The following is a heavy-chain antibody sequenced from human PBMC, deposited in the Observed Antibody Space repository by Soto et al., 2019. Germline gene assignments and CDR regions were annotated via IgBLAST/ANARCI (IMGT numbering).Heavy chain of an antibody. J-gene: IGHJ6*02. CDR2: ISSSSSYI. D-gene: IGHD3-3*01. CDR1: GYSFSSYS. V-gene: IGHV3-21*01. CDR3: AKEDLYFYFWNGIIYSASFIDV. Sequence: GGSLRLSCAVSGYSFSSYSMNWVCQAPGKGLEWVSSISSSSSYIYYADSVKGRFTISRENAKNSLYLQMNSLRAEDTAVYYCAKEDLYFYFWNGIIYSASFIDVWGQGTTVTVSS.